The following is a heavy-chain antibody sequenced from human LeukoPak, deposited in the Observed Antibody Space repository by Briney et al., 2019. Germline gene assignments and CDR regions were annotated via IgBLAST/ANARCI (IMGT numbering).Heavy chain of an antibody. J-gene: IGHJ4*02. CDR3: ARTYYDILTSYNPYFDY. CDR1: GFTSSSYE. Sequence: PGGSLRLSCAASGFTSSSYEMHWVRQAPGKGLEWVSYISSSGSTIYYADSVKGRFTISRDNAKNSLYLQMNSLRAEDTAVYYCARTYYDILTSYNPYFDYWGQGILVTVSS. D-gene: IGHD3-9*01. V-gene: IGHV3-48*03. CDR2: ISSSGSTI.